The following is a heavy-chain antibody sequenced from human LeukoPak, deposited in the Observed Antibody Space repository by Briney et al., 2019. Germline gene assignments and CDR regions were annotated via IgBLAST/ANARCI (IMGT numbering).Heavy chain of an antibody. Sequence: GESLKISCKGSGYSFTSYWIGWVRQMPGKGLEWMGIIYPGDSDTRYSPSFQGQVTISADKSISIAYLQWSSLKASDTAMYYCARGGVNYYDSSGYYSYWGQGTLVTVSS. CDR2: IYPGDSDT. V-gene: IGHV5-51*01. CDR1: GYSFTSYW. CDR3: ARGGVNYYDSSGYYSY. D-gene: IGHD3-22*01. J-gene: IGHJ4*02.